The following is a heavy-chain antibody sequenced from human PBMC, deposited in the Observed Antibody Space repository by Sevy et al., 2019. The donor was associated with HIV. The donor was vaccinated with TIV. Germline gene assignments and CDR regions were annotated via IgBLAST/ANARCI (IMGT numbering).Heavy chain of an antibody. CDR1: GFTFSRYA. D-gene: IGHD6-19*01. V-gene: IGHV3-23*01. CDR3: AKESSGWYFDY. J-gene: IGHJ4*02. Sequence: GGSLRLSCAASGFTFSRYAMNWVRQAPGKGLEWVSGISGSGGSTYHAESVKGRFTISRDNSKNTLYLQMNSLRAEDTAVYYCAKESSGWYFDYWGQGTLVTVSS. CDR2: ISGSGGST.